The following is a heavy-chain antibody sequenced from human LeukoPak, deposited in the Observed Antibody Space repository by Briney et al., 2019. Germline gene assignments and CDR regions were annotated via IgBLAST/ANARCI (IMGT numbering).Heavy chain of an antibody. CDR3: ARDPCSGGSCYNWFDL. CDR1: GYTFTRHF. V-gene: IGHV1-46*01. D-gene: IGHD2-15*01. Sequence: ASVKVSCKASGYTFTRHFMHWVRQAPGQGLEWMGIINPSGDTTTYAQKFQGRVTMTRDMSTSTVYMEPSSLRSEDTAVYYCARDPCSGGSCYNWFDLWGQGTLVTVSS. CDR2: INPSGDTT. J-gene: IGHJ5*02.